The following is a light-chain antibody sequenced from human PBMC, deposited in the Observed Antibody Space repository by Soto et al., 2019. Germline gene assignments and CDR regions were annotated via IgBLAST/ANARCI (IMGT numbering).Light chain of an antibody. J-gene: IGKJ1*01. CDR1: QSVLYSSNNKNY. Sequence: DIVMTQSPDSLAVSLGERATINCKSSQSVLYSSNNKNYLAWYQQKPGQPPKLLIYWASTRESGVPDRFSGSGSAPDFTLIISSLQAEDVAVYYCQQYYSTPTFGQGTKVEIK. CDR3: QQYYSTPT. CDR2: WAS. V-gene: IGKV4-1*01.